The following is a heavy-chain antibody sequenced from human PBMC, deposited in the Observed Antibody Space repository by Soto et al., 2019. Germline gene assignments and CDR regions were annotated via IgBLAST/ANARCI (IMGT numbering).Heavy chain of an antibody. CDR1: GYTFTSFY. Sequence: QVQLVQSGAEVKKPGASVRVSCKASGYTFTSFYMHWVRQAPGQGLEWMGVINPSGGSTTYAQNFQGRVTVTRDTSTSTVYMELNSLRSGDTAVFYCARDRGAFHAFDNWGQGTLVTVSS. V-gene: IGHV1-46*01. CDR2: INPSGGST. J-gene: IGHJ4*02. CDR3: ARDRGAFHAFDN. D-gene: IGHD4-17*01.